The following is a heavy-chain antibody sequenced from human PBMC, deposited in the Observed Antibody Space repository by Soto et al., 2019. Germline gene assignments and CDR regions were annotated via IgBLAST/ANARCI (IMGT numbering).Heavy chain of an antibody. CDR1: GFTFGTYA. CDR2: ISYEGSNT. Sequence: GGSLRLSCVASGFTFGTYAIHWVRQAPGKGLQWVALISYEGSNTYYADSVKGRFTVSRDNSKNTLYLQMNSLRPEDTGVYYCARVTPGNNLYYFSGMDVWGQGTSVTLSS. J-gene: IGHJ6*02. CDR3: ARVTPGNNLYYFSGMDV. V-gene: IGHV3-30-3*01. D-gene: IGHD1-1*01.